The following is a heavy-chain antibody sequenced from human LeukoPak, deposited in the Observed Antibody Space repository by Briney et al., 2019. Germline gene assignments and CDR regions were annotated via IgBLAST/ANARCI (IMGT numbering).Heavy chain of an antibody. D-gene: IGHD5-18*01. CDR1: GFTFSSYA. J-gene: IGHJ4*02. CDR2: ISGSGGST. CDR3: AKSPLQLWSNYFDY. Sequence: GGSLRLSCAASGFTFSSYAMSWVRQAPGKGLEWVSTISGSGGSTYYADSVKGRFTISRDNSKNTLYLQMNSLRAEDTAVYYCAKSPLQLWSNYFDYWGQGTLVTVSS. V-gene: IGHV3-23*01.